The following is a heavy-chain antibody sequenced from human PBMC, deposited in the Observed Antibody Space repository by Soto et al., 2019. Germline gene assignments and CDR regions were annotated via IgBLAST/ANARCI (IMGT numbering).Heavy chain of an antibody. CDR1: GFSVTANY. D-gene: IGHD5-12*01. CDR3: HGYGY. V-gene: IGHV3-53*01. J-gene: IGHJ4*02. CDR2: IYSGGST. Sequence: EVQVVESGGGLIQPGGSLRLSCEVSGFSVTANYMSWVRQATGKGLEWVSVIYSGGSTYYIDSVKGRFSISRDISKHTLYLQMNSLRAEDTAVYYCHGYGYWGQGTLVTVSS.